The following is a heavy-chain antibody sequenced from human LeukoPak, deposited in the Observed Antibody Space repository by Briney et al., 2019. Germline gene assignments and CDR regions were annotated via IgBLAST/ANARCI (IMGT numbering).Heavy chain of an antibody. Sequence: PSETLSLTCTVSGGSISSYYWSWIRQPPGKGLEWIGYIYTSGSTNYNPSLKSRVTISVDTSKNQFSLKLSSVTVADTAVYYCARGRITIFGVVSPMDVWGKGTTVTVSS. CDR1: GGSISSYY. CDR3: ARGRITIFGVVSPMDV. V-gene: IGHV4-4*09. D-gene: IGHD3-3*01. J-gene: IGHJ6*03. CDR2: IYTSGST.